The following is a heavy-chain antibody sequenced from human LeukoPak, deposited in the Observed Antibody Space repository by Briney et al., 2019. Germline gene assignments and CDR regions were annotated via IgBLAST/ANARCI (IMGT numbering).Heavy chain of an antibody. CDR1: GFTFSSYA. Sequence: PGGSLRLSCAASGFTFSSYAMSWVRQAPGKGLEWVSGSSGSGGSTYYADSVKGRFTISRDNSKNTLYLQMNSLRAEDTAVYYCAKVVRPNMVRGVMFDYWGQGTLVTVSS. D-gene: IGHD3-10*01. J-gene: IGHJ4*02. CDR2: SSGSGGST. V-gene: IGHV3-23*01. CDR3: AKVVRPNMVRGVMFDY.